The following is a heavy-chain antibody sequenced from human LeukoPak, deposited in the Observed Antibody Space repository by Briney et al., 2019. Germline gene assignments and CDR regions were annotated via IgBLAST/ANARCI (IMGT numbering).Heavy chain of an antibody. Sequence: SQTLSLTCAISGDSVSSNSVTWNWIRQSPSRGLEWLGRTYYRSTWYNDYAVSVRGRITVNPDTSKNQFSLKLSSVTAADTAVYYCAREVADYDSSGYYSSGDWFDPWGQGTLVTVSS. V-gene: IGHV6-1*01. CDR1: GDSVSSNSVT. CDR2: TYYRSTWYN. D-gene: IGHD3-22*01. J-gene: IGHJ5*02. CDR3: AREVADYDSSGYYSSGDWFDP.